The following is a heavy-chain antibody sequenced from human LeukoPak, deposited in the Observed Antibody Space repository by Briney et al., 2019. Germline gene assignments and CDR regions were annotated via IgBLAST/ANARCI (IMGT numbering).Heavy chain of an antibody. CDR3: AKDVCTSPRCLLYFDS. CDR2: ISGFNT. D-gene: IGHD2-8*01. Sequence: GGSLRLSCTTSGFAFSNYAMNWVRQAPGKGPEWVSGISGFNTYYADSVKGWFTIFRDNSKNVLYLQMDRLRAEDTAVYSCAKDVCTSPRCLLYFDSWGQGTLVTVSS. CDR1: GFAFSNYA. J-gene: IGHJ4*02. V-gene: IGHV3-23*01.